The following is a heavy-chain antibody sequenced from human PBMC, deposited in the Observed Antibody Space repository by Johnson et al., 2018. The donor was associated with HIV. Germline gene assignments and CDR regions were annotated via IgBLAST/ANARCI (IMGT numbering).Heavy chain of an antibody. Sequence: QVQLVESGGGVVQPGGSLRLSCAASGFTFDDYGLSWVRQTPGKGLEWVAVISYDGSNKYYADSVQGRFTISRDNAKNSLHLQMNSLRAEDTALYYCARGTIFGEVDAFDIWGQGTVVTISS. CDR1: GFTFDDYG. D-gene: IGHD3-3*01. CDR2: ISYDGSNK. CDR3: ARGTIFGEVDAFDI. J-gene: IGHJ3*02. V-gene: IGHV3-30*03.